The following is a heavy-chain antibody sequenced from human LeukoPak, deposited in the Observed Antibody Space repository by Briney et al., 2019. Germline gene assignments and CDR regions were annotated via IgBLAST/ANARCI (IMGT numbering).Heavy chain of an antibody. D-gene: IGHD3-16*01. CDR3: ARRLSWGSYEDY. Sequence: SETLSLTCAVSGVSISSSNWGSGGRQPPGEGLGWIGEIYDSGSTNYNPSLKRRVTISVDKSKNQFSLKLSSVTAADTAVYYCARRLSWGSYEDYWGQGTLVTVSS. CDR1: GVSISSSNW. J-gene: IGHJ4*02. V-gene: IGHV4-4*02. CDR2: IYDSGST.